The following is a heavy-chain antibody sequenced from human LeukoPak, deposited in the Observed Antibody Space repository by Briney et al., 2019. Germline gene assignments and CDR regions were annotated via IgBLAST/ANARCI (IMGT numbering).Heavy chain of an antibody. CDR3: ATDPDSGGWSTFDY. CDR1: GFSFSRNW. Sequence: GWSLRLSCAASGFSFSRNWMHWVRQAPGKGLVWVSRINSDGSATHYADSVKGRFTLSRDNAKNTLYLQMNSLRAEDTAVYYCATDPDSGGWSTFDYWGQGTLVTVSS. J-gene: IGHJ4*02. V-gene: IGHV3-74*01. CDR2: INSDGSAT. D-gene: IGHD6-19*01.